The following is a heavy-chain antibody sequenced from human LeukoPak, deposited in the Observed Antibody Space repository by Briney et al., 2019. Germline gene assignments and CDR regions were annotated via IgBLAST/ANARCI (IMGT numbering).Heavy chain of an antibody. Sequence: PGGSLRLACAASEFTFRSYAMDWVRQAPGRGLEWVAAISYDGNSEYYADSVKGRFTISRDNSKNTLFLQMNSLSTQDTAVYYCVRGGANFFDFWGQGTLVTVSS. J-gene: IGHJ4*02. D-gene: IGHD2-8*01. V-gene: IGHV3-30-3*01. CDR3: VRGGANFFDF. CDR2: ISYDGNSE. CDR1: EFTFRSYA.